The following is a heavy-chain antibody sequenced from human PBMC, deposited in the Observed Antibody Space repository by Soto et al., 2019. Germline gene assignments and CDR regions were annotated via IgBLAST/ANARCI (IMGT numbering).Heavy chain of an antibody. CDR3: AKVSLRGARRSFYGMDV. CDR1: GFTFSSYG. Sequence: QVQLVESGGGVVQPGRSLRLSCAASGFTFSSYGMHWVRQAPGKGLEWVAVISYDGSNKYYADSVKGRFTISRDNSKNTLYLQMNSLRAEDTAVYYCAKVSLRGARRSFYGMDVWGQGTTVTVSS. J-gene: IGHJ6*02. CDR2: ISYDGSNK. V-gene: IGHV3-30*18.